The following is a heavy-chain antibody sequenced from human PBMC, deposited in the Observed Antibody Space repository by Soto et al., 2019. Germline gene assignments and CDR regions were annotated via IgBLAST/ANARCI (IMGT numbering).Heavy chain of an antibody. D-gene: IGHD3-22*01. V-gene: IGHV4-59*01. Sequence: SETLSLTCTVSGGSISSYYWSWIRQPPGKGLEWIGYIYYSGSTNYNPSLKSRVTISVDTSKNQFSLKLSSVTAADTAVYYCARDYKGSYASSGYYGMDVWGQGTTVTVSS. CDR2: IYYSGST. CDR1: GGSISSYY. CDR3: ARDYKGSYASSGYYGMDV. J-gene: IGHJ6*02.